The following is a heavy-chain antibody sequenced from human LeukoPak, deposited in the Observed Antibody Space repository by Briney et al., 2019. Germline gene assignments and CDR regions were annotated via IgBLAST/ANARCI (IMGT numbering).Heavy chain of an antibody. CDR1: GGSISSYH. D-gene: IGHD6-19*01. CDR3: ARRRSSGWYFDY. Sequence: ETLSLICSVSGGSISSYHWSWIRQPPGKGLEWIGHIYYGGRTNYNPSLKSRVTISVDTSKNQFSLKLSSVTAADTAVYFCARRRSSGWYFDYWGQGTLVTVSS. V-gene: IGHV4-59*08. CDR2: IYYGGRT. J-gene: IGHJ4*02.